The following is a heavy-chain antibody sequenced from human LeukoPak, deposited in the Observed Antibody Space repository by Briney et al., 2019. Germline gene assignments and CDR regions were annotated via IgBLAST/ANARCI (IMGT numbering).Heavy chain of an antibody. V-gene: IGHV3-74*01. CDR2: INSDGSST. Sequence: PGGSVRLSCAASGFTFSSYWMHWVRQAPGKGLVWVSRINSDGSSTSYADSVKGRFTISRDNAKNTLYLQMNSLRAEDTAVYYCARATTAIDAFDIWGQGTMVTVSS. CDR1: GFTFSSYW. J-gene: IGHJ3*02. CDR3: ARATTAIDAFDI. D-gene: IGHD5-18*01.